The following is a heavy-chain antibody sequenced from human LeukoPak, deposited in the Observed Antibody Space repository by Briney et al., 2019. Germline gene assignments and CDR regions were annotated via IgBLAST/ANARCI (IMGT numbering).Heavy chain of an antibody. D-gene: IGHD1-26*01. V-gene: IGHV4-38-2*02. CDR2: IYHSGST. J-gene: IGHJ5*02. CDR3: ARARTTQIVGATTTWFDP. CDR1: GYSISSGYY. Sequence: PSETLSLTCTVSGYSISSGYYWGWIRQPPGKGLEWIGSIYHSGSTYYNPSLKSRVTISVDTSKNQFSLKLSSVTAADTAVYYCARARTTQIVGATTTWFDPWGQGTLVTVSS.